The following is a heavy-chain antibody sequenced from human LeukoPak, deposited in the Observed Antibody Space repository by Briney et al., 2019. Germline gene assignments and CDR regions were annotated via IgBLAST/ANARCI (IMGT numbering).Heavy chain of an antibody. D-gene: IGHD6-19*01. Sequence: PGGSLRLSCAASGFTFSSSTMTWVRQAPGKGLEWVSGISGSGGSTYYAESVKGRFTISRDNSKSTLYLQMNSLRAEDTAICYCAKGSGWYNWGQGTLVTVSS. CDR3: AKGSGWYN. J-gene: IGHJ4*02. V-gene: IGHV3-23*01. CDR2: ISGSGGST. CDR1: GFTFSSST.